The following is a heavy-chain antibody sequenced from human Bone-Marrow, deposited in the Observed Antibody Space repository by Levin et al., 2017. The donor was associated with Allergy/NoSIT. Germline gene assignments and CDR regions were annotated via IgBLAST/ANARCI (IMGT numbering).Heavy chain of an antibody. CDR1: GGSISSSVYF. D-gene: IGHD2-15*01. Sequence: SQTLSLTCTVSGGSISSSVYFWGWIRQPPGKGLEWIASTDFSGSTFYNPSLKSRVTIFVDTSKNQFSLKLGSMNAADTALYFCARHASPRAVAAAFDPRGQGTQVTVSS. CDR3: ARHASPRAVAAAFDP. CDR2: TDFSGST. J-gene: IGHJ5*02. V-gene: IGHV4-39*01.